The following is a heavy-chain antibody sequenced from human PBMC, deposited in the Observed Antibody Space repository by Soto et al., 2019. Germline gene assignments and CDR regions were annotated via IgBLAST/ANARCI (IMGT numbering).Heavy chain of an antibody. D-gene: IGHD3-10*01. CDR2: ISPYNGDT. CDR1: GYTVTSYG. V-gene: IGHV1-18*01. J-gene: IGHJ4*02. Sequence: VQSGAEVKRPGASVKVSCKGSGYTVTSYGITWVRQAPGQGLEWMGWISPYNGDTNSARELQSRFTLTSDTATTVYMELTDLRPDDTAVYYCARGGSRVLDYWGQGTLVTVSS. CDR3: ARGGSRVLDY.